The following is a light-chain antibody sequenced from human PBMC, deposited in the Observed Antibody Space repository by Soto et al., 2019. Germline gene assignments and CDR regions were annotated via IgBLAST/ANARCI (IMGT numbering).Light chain of an antibody. J-gene: IGLJ2*01. CDR1: SSNIGSNT. V-gene: IGLV1-44*01. CDR2: SNK. Sequence: QSVLTQPPSASGTPGQRVTISCSGSSSNIGSNTVNWYQQLPGTAPKLLIYSNKQRPSGVPDRFSGSKSGTSASLAISGLQSEDEADYYCAAWDDSLNGHVVFGGGTKVTVL. CDR3: AAWDDSLNGHVV.